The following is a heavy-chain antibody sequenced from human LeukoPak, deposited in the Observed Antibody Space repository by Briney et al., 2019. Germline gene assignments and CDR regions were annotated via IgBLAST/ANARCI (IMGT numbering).Heavy chain of an antibody. D-gene: IGHD3-9*01. CDR3: ARDRRGYDILTGYYGAEYFQH. Sequence: SVKVSCKAFGGTFSSYTISWVRQAPGQGLEWMGRIIPILGIANYAQKFQGRVTITADKSTSTAYMELSSLRSEDTAVYYCARDRRGYDILTGYYGAEYFQHWGQGTLVTVSS. V-gene: IGHV1-69*04. CDR1: GGTFSSYT. J-gene: IGHJ1*01. CDR2: IIPILGIA.